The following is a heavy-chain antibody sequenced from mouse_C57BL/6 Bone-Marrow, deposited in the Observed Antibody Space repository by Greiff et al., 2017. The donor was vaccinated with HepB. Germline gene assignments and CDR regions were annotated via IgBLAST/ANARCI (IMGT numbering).Heavy chain of an antibody. CDR3: ARAYYYGSSYGVDY. Sequence: EVKLMESGPSLVRPSQTLSLTCTVTGFSINSDCYWIWILQFPGNKLEYIGYTFYSGITYYNPSLESRTYITRDTSKNQFSLKLSSVTTEDTATYYCARAYYYGSSYGVDYWGQGTSVTVSS. CDR1: GFSINSDCY. D-gene: IGHD1-1*01. CDR2: TFYSGIT. V-gene: IGHV3-3*01. J-gene: IGHJ4*01.